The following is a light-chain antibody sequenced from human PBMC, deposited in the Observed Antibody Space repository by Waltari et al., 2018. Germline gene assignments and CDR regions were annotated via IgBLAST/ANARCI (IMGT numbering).Light chain of an antibody. Sequence: DIVMTQSPDSLAVSLGERATIDCTSSQSVFYRSDNKNYLAWYQHKPGQPPKLLFYLASTRESGVPDRVSASGSGTDFTLTINNLQAEDVAVYYCQQYYRSRTFGQGTKVEIK. CDR3: QQYYRSRT. CDR1: QSVFYRSDNKNY. V-gene: IGKV4-1*01. CDR2: LAS. J-gene: IGKJ1*01.